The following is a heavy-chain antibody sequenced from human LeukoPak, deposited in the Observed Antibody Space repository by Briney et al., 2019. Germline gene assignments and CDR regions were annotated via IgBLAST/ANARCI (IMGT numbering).Heavy chain of an antibody. D-gene: IGHD1-1*01. CDR1: EFPLSNVG. CDR2: IKTKTDGGTT. J-gene: IGHJ4*02. Sequence: PGGSLRLSCEAPEFPLSNVGPNWVRRPPGKGLVWIGRIKTKTDGGTTEYAAPVKGRFTISRDDSKNTVYLQMNSLKTEDTALYYCVTRVKSTGDYWGQGTLVTVSS. V-gene: IGHV3-15*01. CDR3: VTRVKSTGDY.